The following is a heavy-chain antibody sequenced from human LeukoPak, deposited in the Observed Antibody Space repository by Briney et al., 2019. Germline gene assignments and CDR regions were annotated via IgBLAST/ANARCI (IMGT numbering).Heavy chain of an antibody. Sequence: GGSLRLSCAASGFTFSSYAMSWARQAPGKGLEWVSAISGSGGSTYYADSVKGRFTISRDNSKNTLYLQMNSLRAEDTAVYYCAKDPWDIVVSWFDPWGQGTLVTVSS. CDR3: AKDPWDIVVSWFDP. CDR2: ISGSGGST. CDR1: GFTFSSYA. J-gene: IGHJ5*02. D-gene: IGHD2-2*01. V-gene: IGHV3-23*01.